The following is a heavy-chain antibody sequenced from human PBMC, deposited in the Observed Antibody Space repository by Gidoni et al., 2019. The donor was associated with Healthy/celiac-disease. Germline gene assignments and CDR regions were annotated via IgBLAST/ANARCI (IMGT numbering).Heavy chain of an antibody. Sequence: GESGGGLVKPGGSLRLSCAASGFTFSDYYMSWIRQAPGKGLEWVSYISSSGSTIYYADSVKGRFTISRDNAKNSLYLQMNSLRAEDTAVYYCARDLGWWSAVAGTRGDWYFDLWGRGTLVTVSS. J-gene: IGHJ2*01. D-gene: IGHD6-19*01. CDR1: GFTFSDYY. V-gene: IGHV3-11*01. CDR3: ARDLGWWSAVAGTRGDWYFDL. CDR2: ISSSGSTI.